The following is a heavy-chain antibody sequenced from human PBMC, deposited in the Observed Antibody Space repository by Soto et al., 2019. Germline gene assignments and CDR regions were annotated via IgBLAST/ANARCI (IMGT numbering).Heavy chain of an antibody. Sequence: PGESLKISCAVSGFTFDNYGMSWVRQAPGKGLEWVSVINANGDSTYYADSVKGRFTISRDNSKNTLFLQMNSLRADDTAVYYCAKNYGGNNPGRYFHYWGQGTLVTVSS. J-gene: IGHJ4*02. CDR1: GFTFDNYG. V-gene: IGHV3-23*01. CDR2: INANGDST. D-gene: IGHD4-17*01. CDR3: AKNYGGNNPGRYFHY.